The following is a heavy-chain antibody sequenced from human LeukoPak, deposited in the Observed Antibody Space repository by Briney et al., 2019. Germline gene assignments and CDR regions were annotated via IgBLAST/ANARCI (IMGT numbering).Heavy chain of an antibody. CDR3: ARYSSGWYAYYFDY. J-gene: IGHJ4*02. V-gene: IGHV4-59*01. CDR1: GGSISSYY. Sequence: PSETLSLTCTVSGGSISSYYWSWIRQPPGKGLEWIGYIYYSGSTNYNPSLKSRVTISVDTSKNQFSLKLCSVTAADTAVYYCARYSSGWYAYYFDYWGQGTLVTVSS. D-gene: IGHD6-19*01. CDR2: IYYSGST.